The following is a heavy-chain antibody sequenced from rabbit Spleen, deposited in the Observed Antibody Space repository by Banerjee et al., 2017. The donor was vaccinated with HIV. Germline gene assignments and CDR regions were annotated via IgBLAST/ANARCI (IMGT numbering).Heavy chain of an antibody. CDR1: GFDFSNYG. V-gene: IGHV1S47*01. CDR2: IDPIFGRT. D-gene: IGHD1-1*01. J-gene: IGHJ4*01. Sequence: QEQLEESGGGLVKPGASLKLSCKASGFDFSNYGVTWVRQAPGKGLEWIGYIDPIFGRTYYASWAKGRFTISRSTSLNTVTLQMTSLTAADTATYFCARSASVSSVNPYFNLWGQGTLVTVS. CDR3: ARSASVSSVNPYFNL.